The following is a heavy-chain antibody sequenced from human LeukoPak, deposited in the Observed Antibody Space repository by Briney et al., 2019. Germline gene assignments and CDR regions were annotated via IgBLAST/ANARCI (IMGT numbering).Heavy chain of an antibody. CDR3: ALLVGLPLVY. Sequence: SETLSLTCTVSGGSISSGGYYWSWIRQPPGKGLEWIGYIYHSGSTYYNPSLKSRVTISVDTSKNQFSLRLSSVTAADTAVYYCALLVGLPLVYWGQGTLVTVSS. V-gene: IGHV4-30-2*01. CDR1: GGSISSGGYY. D-gene: IGHD2-15*01. J-gene: IGHJ4*02. CDR2: IYHSGST.